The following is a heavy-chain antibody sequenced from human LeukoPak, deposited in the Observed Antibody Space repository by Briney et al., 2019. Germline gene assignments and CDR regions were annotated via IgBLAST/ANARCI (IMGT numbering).Heavy chain of an antibody. J-gene: IGHJ4*02. V-gene: IGHV3-48*01. D-gene: IGHD6-13*01. Sequence: QAGGSLRLSCAASGFTFDDYALHWVRHAPGKGLEWVSYISSSTTTIYYADSVKGRFTISRDSTRNSLYLQMNSLRAEDTAVYYCARDLKAYSSSGGVDYWGQGTLVTVCS. CDR1: GFTFDDYA. CDR3: ARDLKAYSSSGGVDY. CDR2: ISSSTTTI.